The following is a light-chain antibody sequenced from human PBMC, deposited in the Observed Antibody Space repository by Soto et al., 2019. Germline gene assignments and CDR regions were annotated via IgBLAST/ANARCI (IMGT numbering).Light chain of an antibody. CDR2: WAS. CDR1: QSVLDSSNNKNY. CDR3: KQYYCTLT. V-gene: IGKV4-1*01. J-gene: IGKJ3*01. Sequence: DIVMTQSPDSLAVSLGERATINCKSSQSVLDSSNNKNYLAWYQQKPGQTPKLLIYWASTRESGVPDRFSGSGSGTYGTLTISSLRAEDVAVYYCKQYYCTLTFGPGTTVEIK.